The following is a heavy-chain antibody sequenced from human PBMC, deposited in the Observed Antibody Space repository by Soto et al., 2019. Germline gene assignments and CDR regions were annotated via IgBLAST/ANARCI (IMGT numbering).Heavy chain of an antibody. D-gene: IGHD3-10*01. J-gene: IGHJ5*02. Sequence: ASVKVSCXASGYTFTSYGISWVRQAPGQGLEWMGWISAYNGNTNYAQKLQGRVTMTTDTSTSTAYMELRSLRSDDTAVYYCARLNMVRGVINWFDPWGQGTLVTVSS. CDR2: ISAYNGNT. CDR1: GYTFTSYG. V-gene: IGHV1-18*01. CDR3: ARLNMVRGVINWFDP.